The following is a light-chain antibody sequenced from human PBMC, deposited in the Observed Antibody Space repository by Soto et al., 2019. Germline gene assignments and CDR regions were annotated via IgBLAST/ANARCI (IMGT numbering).Light chain of an antibody. CDR2: EVS. CDR3: SSHTSSSPWV. CDR1: SSDVGGYNY. Sequence: QSALTQPASVSGSPGQSITISCTGTSSDVGGYNYVSWYQQHPGRAPRLMIYEVSHRPSGVSDRFSGSKSGNTASLTISGLQADDEADYYCSSHTSSSPWVFGGGTKVTVL. J-gene: IGLJ2*01. V-gene: IGLV2-14*01.